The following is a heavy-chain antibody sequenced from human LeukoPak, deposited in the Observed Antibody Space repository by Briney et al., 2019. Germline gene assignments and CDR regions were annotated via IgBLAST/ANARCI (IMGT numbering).Heavy chain of an antibody. D-gene: IGHD2-8*02. CDR3: AGIKLVAGVDV. Sequence: PGGSLRLSCAVSGFTLSSYWMHWVRQGPGKGLIWVSGIKNDGNRTSYADSVKGRFTISRDNAKNSLYLQMNSLRAEDTAVYFCAGIKLVAGVDVWGQGTTVTVS. V-gene: IGHV3-74*01. CDR2: IKNDGNRT. CDR1: GFTLSSYW. J-gene: IGHJ6*02.